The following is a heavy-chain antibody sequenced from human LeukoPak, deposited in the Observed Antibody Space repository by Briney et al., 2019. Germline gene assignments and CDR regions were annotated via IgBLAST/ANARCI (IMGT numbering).Heavy chain of an antibody. D-gene: IGHD3-10*01. Sequence: LRLSCAASGFTFSSYAMSWVRQPPGKGLEWIGYIYYSGSTYYNPSLKSRVTISVDTSKNQFSLKLSSVTAADTAVYYCARAYGNGMDVWGQGTTVTVSS. CDR1: GFTFSSYA. J-gene: IGHJ6*02. V-gene: IGHV4-30-4*08. CDR3: ARAYGNGMDV. CDR2: IYYSGST.